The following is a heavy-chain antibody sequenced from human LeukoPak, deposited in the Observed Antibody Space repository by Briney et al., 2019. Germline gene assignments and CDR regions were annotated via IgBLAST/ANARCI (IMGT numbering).Heavy chain of an antibody. V-gene: IGHV3-43*02. CDR2: IARDGGRT. D-gene: IGHD4-23*01. Sequence: GGSLRLSCAASGFTFDDYAMHWVRQAPGKGLEWVSLIARDGGRTYYADSVKGRFTISRDNSKNSLYLQMNSLRTEDTALYYCAKVRPVAEAFDYWGQGTLVTVSS. CDR1: GFTFDDYA. J-gene: IGHJ4*02. CDR3: AKVRPVAEAFDY.